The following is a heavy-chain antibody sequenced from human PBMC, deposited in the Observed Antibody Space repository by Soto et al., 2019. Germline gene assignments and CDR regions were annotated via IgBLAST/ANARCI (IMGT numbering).Heavy chain of an antibody. CDR1: DFSFTSYA. D-gene: IGHD1-1*01. CDR2: LSHDGGNI. J-gene: IGHJ4*02. V-gene: IGHV3-23*01. CDR3: AKQMGTWVDTAIDF. Sequence: EVQMSASGGGVVQPGESLRLSCVAPDFSFTSYAMTWVRLPPGKGLQWVAALSHDGGNIYYRDSVRGRFTISRDNSKNTSYLQMDSLKGEDTAVYFCAKQMGTWVDTAIDFWGQGTQVTVSS.